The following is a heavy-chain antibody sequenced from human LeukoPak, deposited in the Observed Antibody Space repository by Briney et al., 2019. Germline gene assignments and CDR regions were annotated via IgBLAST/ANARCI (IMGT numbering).Heavy chain of an antibody. CDR2: ILSTGTT. D-gene: IGHD4-17*01. CDR1: GFPFSATA. Sequence: GVSLRLSCAASGFPFSATAMTWVRQAPGKGLEWVSHILSTGTTYYADSVRGRFTISRDNSKNTLYLLMTSLRADDTAVYYCATVKYDYGDPVGWFDPWGQGTLVTVSS. V-gene: IGHV3-23*01. CDR3: ATVKYDYGDPVGWFDP. J-gene: IGHJ5*02.